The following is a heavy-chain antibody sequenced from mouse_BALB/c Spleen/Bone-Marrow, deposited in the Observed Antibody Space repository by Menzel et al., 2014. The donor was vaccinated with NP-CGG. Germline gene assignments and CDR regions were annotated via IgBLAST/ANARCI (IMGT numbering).Heavy chain of an antibody. V-gene: IGHV1-53*01. CDR3: TRREVLNYFDY. J-gene: IGHJ2*01. CDR1: GYTFTSYY. CDR2: INPSNGGT. D-gene: IGHD2-14*01. Sequence: QVQLQQPGAELVKPGASVKLSCKASGYTFTSYYMYWVKQRPGQGLEWIGGINPSNGGTNFNEKFKSKATLTVDKSSSTAYMQLSSLTSEDSAVYYCTRREVLNYFDYWGQGTTLTVSS.